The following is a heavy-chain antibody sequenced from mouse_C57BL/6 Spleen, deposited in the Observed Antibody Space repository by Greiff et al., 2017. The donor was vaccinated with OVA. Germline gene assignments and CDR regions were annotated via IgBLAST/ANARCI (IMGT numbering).Heavy chain of an antibody. CDR1: GFTFSSYA. CDR3: ARDGTAQASSWFAY. CDR2: ISDGGSYT. D-gene: IGHD3-2*02. J-gene: IGHJ3*01. Sequence: EVMLVESGGGLVKPGGSLKLSCAASGFTFSSYAMSWVRQTPEKRLEWVATISDGGSYTYYPDNVKGRFTISRDTAKNNLYLQMSHLKSEDTAMYYSARDGTAQASSWFAYWGQGTLVTVSA. V-gene: IGHV5-4*01.